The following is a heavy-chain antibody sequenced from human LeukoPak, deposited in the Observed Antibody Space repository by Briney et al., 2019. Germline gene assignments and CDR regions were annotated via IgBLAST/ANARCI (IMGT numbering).Heavy chain of an antibody. CDR1: GGSFSGYY. D-gene: IGHD1-1*01. CDR2: INHSGST. J-gene: IGHJ4*02. CDR3: ASGADSLEVHPFDY. V-gene: IGHV4-34*01. Sequence: PSETLSLTCAVYGGSFSGYYWSWIRQPPWKGLEGIGEINHSGSTNYNPSLKSRVTISVDTSKNQFSLKLSSVTAADTAVYYCASGADSLEVHPFDYWGQGTLVTFSS.